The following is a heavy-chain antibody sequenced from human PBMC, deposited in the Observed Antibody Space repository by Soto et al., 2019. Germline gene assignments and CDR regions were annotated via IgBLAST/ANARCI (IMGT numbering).Heavy chain of an antibody. Sequence: GGSLRLSCAASGFTFRNFGMHWVRQAPGTGLEWVAVISYDGTNKYYADSVKGRFTISRDNSKNTLYLQINSLRAEDTAVYYCAKAVPPFVVVTASDYWGQGTLVTVSS. J-gene: IGHJ4*02. V-gene: IGHV3-30*18. D-gene: IGHD2-21*02. CDR1: GFTFRNFG. CDR2: ISYDGTNK. CDR3: AKAVPPFVVVTASDY.